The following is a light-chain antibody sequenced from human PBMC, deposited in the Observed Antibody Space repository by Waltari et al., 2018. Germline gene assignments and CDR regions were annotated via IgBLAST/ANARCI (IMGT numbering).Light chain of an antibody. Sequence: DIVLTQSPATLSLSPGERATLSCRASQSVSKYLAWYQQKPGQAPRLLIYDASNRATGIPARFSGSGSGTDFTFTISSLETEDSAVYYCQQRRTWPLTFGGGTKVEIK. J-gene: IGKJ4*01. CDR3: QQRRTWPLT. V-gene: IGKV3-11*01. CDR1: QSVSKY. CDR2: DAS.